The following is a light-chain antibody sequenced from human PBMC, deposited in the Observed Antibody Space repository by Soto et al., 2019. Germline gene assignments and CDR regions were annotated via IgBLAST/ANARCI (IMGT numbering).Light chain of an antibody. V-gene: IGKV1-5*01. CDR2: DAS. CDR3: QQYNCYPWT. Sequence: DIQMTQSPSTLSASVGDRVTITCRASQSISSWLAWYQQKPGKAPKLLMYDASSLDSGVPSRFSGSGSGTEFTLTISSLQPDDFATYYCQQYNCYPWTFGQGTKVDIK. J-gene: IGKJ1*01. CDR1: QSISSW.